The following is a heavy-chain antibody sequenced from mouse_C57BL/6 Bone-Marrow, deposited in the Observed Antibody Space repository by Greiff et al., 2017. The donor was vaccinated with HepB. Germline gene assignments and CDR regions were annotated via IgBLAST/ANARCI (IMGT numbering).Heavy chain of an antibody. CDR3: TAPRYRYYFDY. J-gene: IGHJ2*01. CDR2: IDPENGDT. CDR1: GFNIKDDY. D-gene: IGHD1-1*01. V-gene: IGHV14-4*01. Sequence: VQLQQSGAELVRPGASVKLSCTASGFNIKDDYMHWVKQRPEQGLEWIGWIDPENGDTEYASKFQGKATITADTSSNTAYLQLSSLTSEDTAVYYCTAPRYRYYFDYWGQGTTLTVSS.